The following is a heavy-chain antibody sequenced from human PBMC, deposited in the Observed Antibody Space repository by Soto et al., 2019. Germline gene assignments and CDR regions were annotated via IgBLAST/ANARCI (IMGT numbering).Heavy chain of an antibody. CDR3: AADLGLVLEYSCSPLSYYGMDV. CDR2: VTSSGRTT. Sequence: QVQLVESGGGLVKPGGSLRLSCAASGFTFSDYYMNWIRQAPGKGLEWVSYVTSSGRTTYYADSVKGRFTISRDNAKNLLYPQMNSLRALDTAVYYCAADLGLVLEYSCSPLSYYGMDVWGQGTTVTVSS. V-gene: IGHV3-11*01. J-gene: IGHJ6*02. D-gene: IGHD6-6*01. CDR1: GFTFSDYY.